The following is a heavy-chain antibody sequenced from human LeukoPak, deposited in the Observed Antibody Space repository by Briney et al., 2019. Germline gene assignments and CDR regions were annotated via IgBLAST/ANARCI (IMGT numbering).Heavy chain of an antibody. D-gene: IGHD1-1*01. J-gene: IGHJ6*02. Sequence: GGSLRLSCAASGFTFSSYGMHWVRQDPGKRLEWVAVIWYDGSNKYYADSVKGRFTISRDNSKNTLYLQMNSLRAEDTAVYYCARDLISWNGLYYYYYGMDVWGQGTTVTVSS. CDR3: ARDLISWNGLYYYYYGMDV. CDR1: GFTFSSYG. V-gene: IGHV3-33*01. CDR2: IWYDGSNK.